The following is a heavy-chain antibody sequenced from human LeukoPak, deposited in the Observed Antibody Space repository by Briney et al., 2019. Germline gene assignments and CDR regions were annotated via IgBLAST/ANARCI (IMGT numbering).Heavy chain of an antibody. D-gene: IGHD3-9*01. Sequence: GGSLRLSCAASGFTFSNAWMSWVRQAPGKGLEWVGRIKSKTDGGTTDYAAPVKGRFTISRDDSKNTLYLQMNTLRVEDTAVYYCTRDLMDYDVSTGLHHYYMDVWGQGTTVTVS. CDR3: TRDLMDYDVSTGLHHYYMDV. V-gene: IGHV3-15*05. CDR1: GFTFSNAW. CDR2: IKSKTDGGTT. J-gene: IGHJ6*02.